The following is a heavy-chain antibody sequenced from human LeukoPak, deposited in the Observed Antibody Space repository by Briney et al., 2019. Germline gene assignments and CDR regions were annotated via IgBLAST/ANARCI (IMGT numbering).Heavy chain of an antibody. CDR2: IYTSGST. CDR3: ARPRAPAHYDFWSGLSDAFDI. V-gene: IGHV4-61*02. D-gene: IGHD3-3*01. Sequence: SETLSLTCTVSGGSISSSSYYWSWIRQPAGKGLEWIGRIYTSGSTNYNPSLKSRVTMSVDTSKNQFSLKLSSVTAADTAVYYCARPRAPAHYDFWSGLSDAFDIWGQGTMVTVSS. CDR1: GGSISSSSYY. J-gene: IGHJ3*02.